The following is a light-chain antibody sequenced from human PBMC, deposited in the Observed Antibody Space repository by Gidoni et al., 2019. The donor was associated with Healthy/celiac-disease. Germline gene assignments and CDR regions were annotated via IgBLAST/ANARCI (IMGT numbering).Light chain of an antibody. CDR1: QDISNY. Sequence: DIQMTQSPSSLSASAGDRVTITCQASQDISNYLNWYQQKPGKAPKLLIYDASNLETGVPSRFSGSGSGTDFTFTISSLQPEDIATYYCQQYDNLPRTFXXXTKLEIK. CDR2: DAS. V-gene: IGKV1-33*01. CDR3: QQYDNLPRT. J-gene: IGKJ2*01.